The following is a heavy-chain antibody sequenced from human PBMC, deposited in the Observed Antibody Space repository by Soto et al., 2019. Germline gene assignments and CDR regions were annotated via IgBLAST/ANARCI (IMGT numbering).Heavy chain of an antibody. V-gene: IGHV1-69*13. Sequence: GASVKVSCKASGGTFSSYAISWVRQAPGQGLEWMGGIIPIFGTANYAQKFQGRVTITADESTSTAYMELSSLRSEDTAVYYCARWVHCGGDCYSYYYYGMDVWGQGTTVTVSS. CDR1: GGTFSSYA. CDR2: IIPIFGTA. D-gene: IGHD2-21*02. J-gene: IGHJ6*02. CDR3: ARWVHCGGDCYSYYYYGMDV.